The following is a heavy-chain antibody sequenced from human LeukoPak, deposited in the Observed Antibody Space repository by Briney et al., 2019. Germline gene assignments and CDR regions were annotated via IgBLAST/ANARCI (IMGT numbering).Heavy chain of an antibody. CDR3: ARHGNDDFKFDP. V-gene: IGHV4-59*08. Sequence: SETLSLTCAVSGGSISRYYWSWIRRPPGQGLEWVAYVSNSGRTNYNPSLRSRATISPDTSKNHVSLQLTSVTAADTAVYYCARHGNDDFKFDPWGRGTLVTVSS. D-gene: IGHD5-12*01. CDR2: VSNSGRT. J-gene: IGHJ5*02. CDR1: GGSISRYY.